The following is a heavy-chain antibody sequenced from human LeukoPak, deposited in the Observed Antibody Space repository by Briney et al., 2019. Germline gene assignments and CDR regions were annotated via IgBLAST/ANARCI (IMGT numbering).Heavy chain of an antibody. CDR3: ARDLLKNLYHIVVVTAMGWFDP. J-gene: IGHJ5*02. CDR1: GFTFSSYA. D-gene: IGHD2-21*02. CDR2: ISYDGSNK. V-gene: IGHV3-30-3*01. Sequence: PGGSLRLSCAASGFTFSSYAMHWVRQAPGKGLEWVAVISYDGSNKYYADSVKGRFTISRDNSKNTLYLQMNSLRAEDTAVYYCARDLLKNLYHIVVVTAMGWFDPWGQRTLVTVSS.